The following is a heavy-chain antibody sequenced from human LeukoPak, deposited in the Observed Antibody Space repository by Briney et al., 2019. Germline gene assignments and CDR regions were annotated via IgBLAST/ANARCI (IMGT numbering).Heavy chain of an antibody. V-gene: IGHV7-4-1*02. CDR1: GYTFTGYY. D-gene: IGHD6-13*01. J-gene: IGHJ2*01. Sequence: ASVKVSCKASGYTFTGYYMHWVRQAPGQGLEWMGWINTNTGNPTYAQGFTGRFVFSLDTSVSTACLQISSLKAEDTAVYYCARDQGITAADDYWYFDLWGRGTLVTVSS. CDR3: ARDQGITAADDYWYFDL. CDR2: INTNTGNP.